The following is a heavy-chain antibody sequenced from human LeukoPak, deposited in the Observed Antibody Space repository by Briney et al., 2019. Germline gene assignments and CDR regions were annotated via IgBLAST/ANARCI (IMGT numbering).Heavy chain of an antibody. CDR2: INPKGGSK. CDR3: AREQIGGYSYGLDY. CDR1: GYTFTSYL. D-gene: IGHD5-18*01. Sequence: ASVTVSCKACGYTFTSYLVHWVRQAPGQGREWMTRINPKGGSKRYAQGFQGRVTMTRDTSTSTVYMELSRLRAEDTAVYYCAREQIGGYSYGLDYWGQGTLVTVSS. V-gene: IGHV1-46*01. J-gene: IGHJ4*02.